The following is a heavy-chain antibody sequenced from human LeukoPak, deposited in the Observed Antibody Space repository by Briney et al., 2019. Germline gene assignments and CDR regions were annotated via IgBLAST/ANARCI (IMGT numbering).Heavy chain of an antibody. V-gene: IGHV1-2*02. J-gene: IGHJ6*02. Sequence: ASVKVSCKASGYTFTGYYMHWVRQAPGQGLEWMGWINPNSGGTNYAQKFQGRVTMTRDTSIRTAYMELSRLRSDDTAVYYCARGGGLYCSSTSCYILYYYYGMDVWGQGTTVTVSS. CDR3: ARGGGLYCSSTSCYILYYYYGMDV. CDR2: INPNSGGT. CDR1: GYTFTGYY. D-gene: IGHD2-2*01.